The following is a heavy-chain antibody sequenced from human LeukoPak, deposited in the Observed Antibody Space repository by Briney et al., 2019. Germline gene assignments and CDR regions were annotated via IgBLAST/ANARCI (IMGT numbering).Heavy chain of an antibody. J-gene: IGHJ4*02. CDR3: ARAGTCSSTSCDGGIEY. Sequence: TPGGSLRLSCAASGFAFNSYNMKWVRQAPGKGLEWVSFISTTSTYIYYADSVKGRFTVSRDNSKNLLYLQMDSLRVEDTAVYYCARAGTCSSTSCDGGIEYWGQGTLVTVSS. V-gene: IGHV3-21*06. CDR1: GFAFNSYN. D-gene: IGHD2-2*01. CDR2: ISTTSTYI.